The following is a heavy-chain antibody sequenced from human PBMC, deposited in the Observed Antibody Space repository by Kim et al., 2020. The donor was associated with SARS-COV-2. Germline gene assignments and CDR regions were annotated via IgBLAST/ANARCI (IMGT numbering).Heavy chain of an antibody. D-gene: IGHD3-22*01. Sequence: SETLSLTCTVSGGSISSGGYYWSWIRQHPGKGLEWIGYIYYSGSTYYNPSLKSRVTISVDTSKNQFSLKLSSVTAADTAVYYCARATNPLYYYDSSGYYYFDYWGQGTLVTVSS. CDR2: IYYSGST. CDR1: GGSISSGGYY. CDR3: ARATNPLYYYDSSGYYYFDY. J-gene: IGHJ4*02. V-gene: IGHV4-31*03.